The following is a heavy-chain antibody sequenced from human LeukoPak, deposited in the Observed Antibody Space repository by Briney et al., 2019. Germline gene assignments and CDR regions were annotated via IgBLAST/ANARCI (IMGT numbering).Heavy chain of an antibody. J-gene: IGHJ4*02. V-gene: IGHV3-21*04. Sequence: GGSLRLSCVASGFTFSTYSMNWVRQAPGKGLEWVSFISTSSNYIYYADSVKGRFTISRDNSKNSLYLQMNSLRAEDTALYYCARGMYFDYWGQGTLVTASS. CDR2: ISTSSNYI. CDR3: ARGMYFDY. CDR1: GFTFSTYS.